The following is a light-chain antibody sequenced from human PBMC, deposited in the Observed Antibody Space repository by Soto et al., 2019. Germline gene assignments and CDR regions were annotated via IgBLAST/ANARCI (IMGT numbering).Light chain of an antibody. J-gene: IGKJ4*01. V-gene: IGKV3-15*01. CDR2: DTS. CDR3: QQDNTWPRLT. CDR1: QSVNSN. Sequence: EKVMTQSPATLSVSPGESATLSSRASQSVNSNVAWYQQKPGQAPRLLIHDTSTRATGVPARFSGSGSGTEFTLTISSLQSEDFAVYYCQQDNTWPRLTFGGGTKVEIK.